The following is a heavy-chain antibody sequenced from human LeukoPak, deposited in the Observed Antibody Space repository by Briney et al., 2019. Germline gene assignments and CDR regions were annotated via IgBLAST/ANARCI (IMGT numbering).Heavy chain of an antibody. Sequence: ASVKVSCKASGYTFTSYYMHWVRQAPGQGLEWMGIINPSGGSTSYAQKFQGRFTISRDNSKNTLYLQMNSLRAEDTAVYYCTRALRVGATREYYFDYWGQGTLVTVSS. D-gene: IGHD1-26*01. CDR2: INPSGGST. V-gene: IGHV1-46*01. CDR3: TRALRVGATREYYFDY. CDR1: GYTFTSYY. J-gene: IGHJ4*02.